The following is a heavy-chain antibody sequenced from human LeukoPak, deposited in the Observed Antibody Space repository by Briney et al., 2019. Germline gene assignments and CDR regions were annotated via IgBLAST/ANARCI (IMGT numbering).Heavy chain of an antibody. CDR2: ITTSDGNA. CDR3: ARDRVGATDYFDY. CDR1: GFTFSSYT. Sequence: SGGSLRLSCAASGFTFSSYTMSWVRQAPGKGLEWVSTITTSDGNAYYADSVKGRFTVSRDNSKNTLYLQMNSLRAEDTAVYYCARDRVGATDYFDYWGQGTLVTVSS. D-gene: IGHD1-26*01. V-gene: IGHV3-23*01. J-gene: IGHJ4*02.